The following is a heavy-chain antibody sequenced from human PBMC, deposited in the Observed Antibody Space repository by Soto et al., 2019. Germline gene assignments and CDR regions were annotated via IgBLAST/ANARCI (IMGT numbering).Heavy chain of an antibody. CDR1: GGSISNENYY. CDR2: IYYSGST. CDR3: ARHSLTTITTSFDY. V-gene: IGHV4-39*01. Sequence: SETLSLTCTVSGGSISNENYYWNWIRQPPGKGLEWIGSIYYSGSTYYNPSRKSRVTISVDTSKNQFSLKLSSVTAADTAVYYCARHSLTTITTSFDYWGRGTLVTVSS. D-gene: IGHD4-4*01. J-gene: IGHJ4*02.